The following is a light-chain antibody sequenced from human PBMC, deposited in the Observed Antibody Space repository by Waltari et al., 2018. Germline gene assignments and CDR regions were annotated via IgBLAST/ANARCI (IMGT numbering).Light chain of an antibody. CDR3: QQYSSSPRS. V-gene: IGKV3-20*01. CDR2: GAS. Sequence: EILLTQSPGTLSLSPGERATLSCRASQSVSSSYLAWYQQKPGQAPRLLIYGASSRATGIPDRFSGSGSGTDFTLTISGLESEDFAVYYCQQYSSSPRSFGQGTKLEIK. CDR1: QSVSSSY. J-gene: IGKJ2*03.